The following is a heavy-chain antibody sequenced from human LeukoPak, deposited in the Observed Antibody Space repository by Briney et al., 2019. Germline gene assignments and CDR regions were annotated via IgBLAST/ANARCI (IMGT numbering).Heavy chain of an antibody. CDR2: ISAYNGNT. J-gene: IGHJ6*03. CDR3: ATGPSSGYPPTLYYYYYMDV. V-gene: IGHV1-18*01. Sequence: GASVKVSCKASGYTFTSYGISWVRQAPGQGLEWMGWISAYNGNTNYAQKLQGRVTMTEDTSTDTAYMELSSLRSEDTAVYYCATGPSSGYPPTLYYYYYMDVWGKGTTVTVSS. D-gene: IGHD3-22*01. CDR1: GYTFTSYG.